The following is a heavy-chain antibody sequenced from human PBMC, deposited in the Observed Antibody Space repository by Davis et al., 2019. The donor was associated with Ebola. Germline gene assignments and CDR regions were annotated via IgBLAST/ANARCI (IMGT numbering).Heavy chain of an antibody. CDR1: GFTFSDYY. V-gene: IGHV4-59*01. D-gene: IGHD2-2*01. CDR3: AREVQLSSHGMDV. J-gene: IGHJ6*04. CDR2: IYYSGST. Sequence: ESLKISCAASGFTFSDYYMSWIRQPPGKGLEWIGSIYYSGSTNYNPSLKSRVTISVDTSKNQFSLKLSSVTAADTAVYYCAREVQLSSHGMDVWGKGTTVTVSS.